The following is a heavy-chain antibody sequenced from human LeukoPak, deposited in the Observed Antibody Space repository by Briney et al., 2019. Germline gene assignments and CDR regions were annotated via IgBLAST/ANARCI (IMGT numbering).Heavy chain of an antibody. CDR2: IYHSGST. CDR1: GGSISSGGYY. Sequence: SQTLSLTCTVSGGSISSGGYYWSWIRQPPGKGLEWIGYIYHSGSTYYNPSLKSRVTMSVDRSKNQFSLKLSSVTAADTAVYYCARDLDSGGHGAFDIWGQGTMVTVSS. V-gene: IGHV4-30-2*01. D-gene: IGHD4-23*01. J-gene: IGHJ3*02. CDR3: ARDLDSGGHGAFDI.